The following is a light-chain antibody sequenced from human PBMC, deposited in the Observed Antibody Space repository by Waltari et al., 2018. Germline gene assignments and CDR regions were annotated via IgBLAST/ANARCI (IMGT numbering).Light chain of an antibody. Sequence: EIVLTQSPAILSFSPGERATLSCRASQSAGTYLAWYQQRPGQSPRLLIYDASYRATGIPGRFSGSGSETDFTLTISSLQPEDFAVYYCQQRRSWPLTFGGGTRVQI. J-gene: IGKJ4*01. CDR1: QSAGTY. V-gene: IGKV3-11*01. CDR3: QQRRSWPLT. CDR2: DAS.